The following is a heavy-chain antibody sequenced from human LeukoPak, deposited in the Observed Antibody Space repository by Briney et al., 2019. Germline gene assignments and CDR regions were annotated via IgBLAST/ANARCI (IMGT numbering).Heavy chain of an antibody. D-gene: IGHD6-13*01. V-gene: IGHV1-18*01. CDR3: AKDRGSSATNWLDP. Sequence: ASVKVSCKASGYTFTSYGISWVRQAPGQGLEWMGWISAYNGNTNYAQKLQGRVTMTTDTSTSTAYMELRSLRADDTAVYYYAKDRGSSATNWLDPWGQGTLVTVSS. CDR2: ISAYNGNT. CDR1: GYTFTSYG. J-gene: IGHJ5*02.